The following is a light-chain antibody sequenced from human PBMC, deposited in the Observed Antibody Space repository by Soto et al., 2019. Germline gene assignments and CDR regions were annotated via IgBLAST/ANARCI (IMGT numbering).Light chain of an antibody. V-gene: IGLV2-14*03. CDR2: DVT. CDR3: SSFTNINTRACV. Sequence: QSALTQPASVSGSPGHSNTISCAGTSGDIGSYNLVSWYHQHQDKAPKHILYDVTDRPSEDTNRFSVSKPGNTASLTISGLQAEDEAEYYCSSFTNINTRACVFGTGTKLTVL. CDR1: SGDIGSYNL. J-gene: IGLJ1*01.